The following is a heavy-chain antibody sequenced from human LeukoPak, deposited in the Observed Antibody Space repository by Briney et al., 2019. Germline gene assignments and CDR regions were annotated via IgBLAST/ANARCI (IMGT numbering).Heavy chain of an antibody. CDR3: AKPPMGATTKSSYFDY. CDR1: GFTFSSYA. Sequence: GGSLRLSCAASGFTFSSYAMSWVRQAPGKGLEWVSAISGSGGSTYYADSVKGRFTISRDNSKNTLYLQMNSLRAEDTAVYYCAKPPMGATTKSSYFDYWGQGTLVTVSS. J-gene: IGHJ4*02. CDR2: ISGSGGST. D-gene: IGHD1-26*01. V-gene: IGHV3-23*01.